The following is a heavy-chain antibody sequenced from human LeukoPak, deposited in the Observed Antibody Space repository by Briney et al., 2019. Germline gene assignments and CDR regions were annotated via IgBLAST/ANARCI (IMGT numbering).Heavy chain of an antibody. Sequence: GGSLRLSCAASGFTFNTFDMTWVRQAPGKGLEWVSYISSGSSSRYYADSVKGRFTIFRDNAKNSLYLQMNSLRAEDTAVYFCARLRYYAVDVWGQGTTVIVSS. CDR1: GFTFNTFD. CDR2: ISSGSSSR. CDR3: ARLRYYAVDV. V-gene: IGHV3-48*01. J-gene: IGHJ6*02.